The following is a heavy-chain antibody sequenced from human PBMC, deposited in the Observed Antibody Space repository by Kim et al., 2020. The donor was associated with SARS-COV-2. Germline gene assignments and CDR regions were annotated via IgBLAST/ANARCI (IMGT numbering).Heavy chain of an antibody. CDR2: MNPNSGNT. CDR1: GYTFTSYD. Sequence: ASVKVSCKASGYTFTSYDINWVRSATGQGLEWMGWMNPNSGNTGYAQKFQGRVTMTRNTSISTAYMELSSLRSEDTAVYYCARGRAIDYDYVWGSYRLMDVWGQGTTVTVSS. J-gene: IGHJ6*02. D-gene: IGHD3-16*02. V-gene: IGHV1-8*01. CDR3: ARGRAIDYDYVWGSYRLMDV.